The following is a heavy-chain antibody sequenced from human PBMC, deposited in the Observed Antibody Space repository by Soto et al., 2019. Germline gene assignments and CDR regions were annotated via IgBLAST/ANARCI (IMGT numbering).Heavy chain of an antibody. J-gene: IGHJ4*02. D-gene: IGHD2-2*01. Sequence: SETLSLTCTVSGVSITDDNYYWSWVRQSPGKGLEWIGHLYHGETTYTNPSLKSRPTISVDTSKTQFSLKLSSVTAADTAVYYCARLGYCSSTSCYVLILDYWGQGTLVTSPQ. CDR3: ARLGYCSSTSCYVLILDY. V-gene: IGHV4-30-4*02. CDR1: GVSITDDNYY. CDR2: LYHGETT.